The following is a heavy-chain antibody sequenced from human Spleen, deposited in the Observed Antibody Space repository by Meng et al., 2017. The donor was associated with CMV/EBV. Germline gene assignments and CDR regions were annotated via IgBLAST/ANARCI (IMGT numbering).Heavy chain of an antibody. CDR3: ARSSGYEVDY. D-gene: IGHD5-12*01. CDR2: IIPSSGDT. J-gene: IGHJ4*02. V-gene: IGHV1-2*02. Sequence: KLSCKASGYTFTRYYMHLVRQAPGQGLEWMGWIIPSSGDTHYAQKFQGRVTMTRDTSISTAYMKLSRLTSDDTAAYYCARSSGYEVDYWGQGTLVTVSS. CDR1: GYTFTRYY.